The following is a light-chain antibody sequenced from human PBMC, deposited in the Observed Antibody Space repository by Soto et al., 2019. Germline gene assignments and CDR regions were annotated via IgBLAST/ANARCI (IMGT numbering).Light chain of an antibody. CDR1: QKCSSSY. J-gene: IGKJ4*01. CDR2: GAS. V-gene: IGKV3-20*01. Sequence: EIVLTQSPGTLSLSSGERATLSCRASQKCSSSYLAWYQQKPGQAPRLLIYGASSRATGIPDRFSGSGSGIVFTITISRLKPEDFAVYYCQLTELTFGGGTKVESK. CDR3: QLTELT.